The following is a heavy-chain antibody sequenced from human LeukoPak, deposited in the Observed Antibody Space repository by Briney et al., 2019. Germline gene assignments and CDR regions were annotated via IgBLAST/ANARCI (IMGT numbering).Heavy chain of an antibody. D-gene: IGHD3-3*01. Sequence: GGSLRLSCAASGFTFSSYWMHWVRQAPGKGLVWVSLINSDGSSTIYADSVKGRFTISRDNVKNTLYLQMNSLRAEDTAVYYCVRGLTIFGVVNDAFDIWGQGTMVTVSS. CDR1: GFTFSSYW. CDR3: VRGLTIFGVVNDAFDI. V-gene: IGHV3-74*01. J-gene: IGHJ3*02. CDR2: INSDGSST.